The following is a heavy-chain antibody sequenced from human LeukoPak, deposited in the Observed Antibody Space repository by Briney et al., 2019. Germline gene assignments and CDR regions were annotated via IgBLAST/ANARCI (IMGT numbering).Heavy chain of an antibody. CDR3: AKYNTGYYDILTGYLWGFDP. D-gene: IGHD3-9*01. CDR2: ISGSGGST. Sequence: GGSLRLSCAASGFTFSSYAMSWARQAPGKGLEWVSAISGSGGSTYYADSVKGRFTISRDNSKNTLYLQMNSLRAEDTAVYYCAKYNTGYYDILTGYLWGFDPWGQGTLVTVSS. J-gene: IGHJ5*02. V-gene: IGHV3-23*01. CDR1: GFTFSSYA.